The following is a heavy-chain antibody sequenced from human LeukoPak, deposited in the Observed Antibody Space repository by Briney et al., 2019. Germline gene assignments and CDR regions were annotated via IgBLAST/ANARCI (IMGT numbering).Heavy chain of an antibody. CDR3: ARARAAARFDY. V-gene: IGHV3-21*01. CDR1: GFTFSSYG. J-gene: IGHJ4*02. CDR2: ISSSSSYI. Sequence: GGSLRLSCAASGFTFSSYGMNWVRQAPGKGLEWVSSISSSSSYIYYADSVKGRFTISRDNAKNSLYLQMNSLRAEDTAVYYCARARAAARFDYWGQGTLVTVSS. D-gene: IGHD6-6*01.